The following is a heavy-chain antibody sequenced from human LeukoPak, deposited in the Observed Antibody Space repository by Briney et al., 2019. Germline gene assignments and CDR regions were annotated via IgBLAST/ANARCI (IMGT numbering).Heavy chain of an antibody. Sequence: PGGSLRLSCAASGFTFGSYGMHWVRQAPGKGLEWVTFIRSDGSNKYYADSVKGRFTISRDNAKNSLYLQMNSLRAEDTAVYYCARALWYSSSWYLDYWGQGTLVTVSS. J-gene: IGHJ4*02. V-gene: IGHV3-30*02. CDR1: GFTFGSYG. CDR3: ARALWYSSSWYLDY. CDR2: IRSDGSNK. D-gene: IGHD6-13*01.